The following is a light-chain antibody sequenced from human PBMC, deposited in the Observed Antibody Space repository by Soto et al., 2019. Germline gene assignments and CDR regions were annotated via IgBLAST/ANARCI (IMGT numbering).Light chain of an antibody. CDR3: LLSYSGPRV. V-gene: IGLV7-46*01. Sequence: QAVVTQEPSLTVSPGGTVSLTCGSSTGAVTSEHYAYWFQQKPGQAPRTLIYNTNNKQSWTPARFSGSLLGGKAALTLSGAQPGDEAEYYCLLSYSGPRVFGGGTKLTVL. CDR1: TGAVTSEHY. J-gene: IGLJ3*02. CDR2: NTN.